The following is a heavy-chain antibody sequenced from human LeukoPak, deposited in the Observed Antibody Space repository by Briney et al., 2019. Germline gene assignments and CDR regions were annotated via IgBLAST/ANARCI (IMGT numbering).Heavy chain of an antibody. Sequence: ASVKVSCKASGYTFTSYGISWVRQAPGQGLEWMGWISAYNGNTNYAQKLQGRVTMTTDTSTSTAYMELRSLRSDDTAVYYCARGDYYDSSGYYYDFDYWGQGTLVTVSS. CDR3: ARGDYYDSSGYYYDFDY. J-gene: IGHJ4*02. CDR2: ISAYNGNT. CDR1: GYTFTSYG. D-gene: IGHD3-22*01. V-gene: IGHV1-18*01.